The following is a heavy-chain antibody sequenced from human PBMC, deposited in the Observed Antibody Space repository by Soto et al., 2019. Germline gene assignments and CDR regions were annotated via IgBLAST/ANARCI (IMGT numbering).Heavy chain of an antibody. J-gene: IGHJ5*02. CDR1: GFTFSDYY. V-gene: IGHV3-11*05. CDR3: GRDHYGPGWFDP. Sequence: QVQLVESGGGLVKPGGSLRLSCAASGFTFSDYYMNWIRQAPGKGLEWVSYISRSTSYTNYGDSVKGRFTISRDNAKNSLYLQMNSLRAGDTAVYYRGRDHYGPGWFDPWGQGTLVTVSS. D-gene: IGHD3-10*01. CDR2: ISRSTSYT.